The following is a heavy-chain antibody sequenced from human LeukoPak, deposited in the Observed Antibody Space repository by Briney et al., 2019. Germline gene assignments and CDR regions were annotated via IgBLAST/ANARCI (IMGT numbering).Heavy chain of an antibody. V-gene: IGHV4-59*01. CDR3: ARDCRGSFYTFDL. D-gene: IGHD1-26*01. CDR2: VSHTGAT. J-gene: IGHJ3*01. Sequence: PSETLSLTCSVSGASLNGYFWNWVRQTPEKGLEWIGYVSHTGATTSNPTLKSRVSITIDTSKSQISLTMTSVTAADSALYYCARDCRGSFYTFDLWGPGTIVSVS. CDR1: GASLNGYF.